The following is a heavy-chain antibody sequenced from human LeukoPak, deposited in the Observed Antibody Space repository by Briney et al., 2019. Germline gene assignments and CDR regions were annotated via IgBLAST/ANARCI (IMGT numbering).Heavy chain of an antibody. CDR3: ARGARGCSSTSCYASRGRYYYYMDV. Sequence: SETLSLTCTVSGGSITTGSYYWGWIRQPPGRGLQWIASIYYSGSTYYNPSLKSRVTISVDTSKNQFSLKLSSVTAADTAVYYCARGARGCSSTSCYASRGRYYYYMDVWGKGTTVTVSS. D-gene: IGHD2-2*01. CDR1: GGSITTGSYY. V-gene: IGHV4-39*07. J-gene: IGHJ6*03. CDR2: IYYSGST.